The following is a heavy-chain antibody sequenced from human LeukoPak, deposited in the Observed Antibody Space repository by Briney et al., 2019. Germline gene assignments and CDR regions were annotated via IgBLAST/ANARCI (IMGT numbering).Heavy chain of an antibody. CDR1: GFTFSHFW. D-gene: IGHD2-15*01. CDR3: ARKDGYCSGGNCYSYFDS. J-gene: IGHJ4*02. Sequence: GGSLRLSCAASGFTFSHFWMSWVRQAPGKGLEWVAYIKKTGSETYYVDSVKGRFTITRDNTRNSLFLQMYSLRAEDTAVYFCARKDGYCSGGNCYSYFDSWGQGTLVTVSS. CDR2: IKKTGSET. V-gene: IGHV3-7*01.